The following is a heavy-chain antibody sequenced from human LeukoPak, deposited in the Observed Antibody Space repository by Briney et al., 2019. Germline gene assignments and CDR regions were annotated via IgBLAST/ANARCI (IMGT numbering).Heavy chain of an antibody. CDR3: ARDLGGGYEVVVVPWLTGGFDY. CDR2: VSAYNGTT. CDR1: GYTFTSYG. Sequence: ASVKVSCQASGYTFTSYGISWVRQAPGQRPEGMGWVSAYNGTTNYAQKLQGRVTMTTDTSTSTGYMELRSLRSDDTAVYYCARDLGGGYEVVVVPWLTGGFDYWGQGTLVTVSS. V-gene: IGHV1-18*01. J-gene: IGHJ4*02. D-gene: IGHD2-2*01.